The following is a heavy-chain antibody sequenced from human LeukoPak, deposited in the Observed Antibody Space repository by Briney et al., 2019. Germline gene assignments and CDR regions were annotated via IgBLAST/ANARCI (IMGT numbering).Heavy chain of an antibody. CDR2: TYSGGST. J-gene: IGHJ4*02. V-gene: IGHV3-66*01. D-gene: IGHD1-7*01. CDR3: ARDSGWNYVDLEY. Sequence: PGGSLRLSCAASGFTVSSNYMSWVRQAPGKGLEWVSVTYSGGSTYYADSVKGQFTISRDNSKNTVYLQMNNLRAEDTAVYYCARDSGWNYVDLEYWGQGTLVTVSS. CDR1: GFTVSSNY.